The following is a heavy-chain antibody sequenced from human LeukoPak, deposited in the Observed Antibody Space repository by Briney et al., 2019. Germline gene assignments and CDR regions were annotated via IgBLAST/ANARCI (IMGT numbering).Heavy chain of an antibody. CDR3: AKDIGSSYYYYMDV. CDR2: ISWNSGSI. J-gene: IGHJ6*03. D-gene: IGHD6-13*01. Sequence: GRSLRLSCAASGFTFDDYAMHWVRQAPGKGLEWVSGISWNSGSIGYADSVKGRFTISRDNAKNSLYLQMNSLRAEDTALYYCAKDIGSSYYYYMDVRGKGTTVTVSS. V-gene: IGHV3-9*01. CDR1: GFTFDDYA.